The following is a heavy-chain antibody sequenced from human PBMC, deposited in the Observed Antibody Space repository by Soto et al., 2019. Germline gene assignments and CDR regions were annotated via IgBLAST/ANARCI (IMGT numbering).Heavy chain of an antibody. CDR3: ARSPRSSPYFDY. CDR1: GYSFSSYW. D-gene: IGHD6-13*01. V-gene: IGHV5-51*01. Sequence: GESLKISCKGSGYSFSSYWIGWVRQMPGQGPEWMGIIYPGDSDTRYSPSFQGQVTISADRSIGTAYLQWSSLEASDSAFYFCARSPRSSPYFDYWGQGALVTVSS. J-gene: IGHJ4*02. CDR2: IYPGDSDT.